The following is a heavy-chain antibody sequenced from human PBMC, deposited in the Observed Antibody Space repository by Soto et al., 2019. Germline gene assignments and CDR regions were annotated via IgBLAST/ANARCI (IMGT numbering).Heavy chain of an antibody. Sequence: EVQLAESGGGVGQPGGSLRLSCAASGFNFNNYAMSWVRQAPGKGLEWGSGISGSGANTNYADSVKGLFTISRDNSNNTLYLQLRTLRADDTEVYYCAKYDFWSNFYIRDACDSRGQGTLVTVSS. J-gene: IGHJ4*02. D-gene: IGHD3-3*01. CDR1: GFNFNNYA. V-gene: IGHV3-23*04. CDR2: ISGSGANT. CDR3: AKYDFWSNFYIRDACDS.